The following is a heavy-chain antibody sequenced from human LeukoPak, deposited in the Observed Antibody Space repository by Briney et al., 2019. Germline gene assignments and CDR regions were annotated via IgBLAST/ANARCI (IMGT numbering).Heavy chain of an antibody. Sequence: SETLSLTCAVSGGSISSSNWWSWVRRPPGKGLEWIGEIYHSGSTNYNPSLKSRVTISVDKSKNQFSLKLSSVTAADTAVYYCARARTSSGWSGDWFDPWGQGTLVTVSS. CDR2: IYHSGST. V-gene: IGHV4-4*02. D-gene: IGHD6-19*01. CDR3: ARARTSSGWSGDWFDP. CDR1: GGSISSSNW. J-gene: IGHJ5*02.